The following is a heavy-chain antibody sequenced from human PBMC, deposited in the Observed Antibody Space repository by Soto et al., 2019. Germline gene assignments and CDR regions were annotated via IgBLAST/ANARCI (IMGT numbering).Heavy chain of an antibody. CDR2: ISSSSSII. J-gene: IGHJ6*02. Sequence: PGGSLRLSCAASGFTFISYSINWVRQAQGKGLEWVSYISSSSSIIYYADSVKGRFTISRDNAKNSLYLQMNSLKIEDTAVYYCTTEGHCTNGVCYYYYYSMDVWGQGTTVTVSS. CDR3: TTEGHCTNGVCYYYYYSMDV. V-gene: IGHV3-48*01. D-gene: IGHD2-8*01. CDR1: GFTFISYS.